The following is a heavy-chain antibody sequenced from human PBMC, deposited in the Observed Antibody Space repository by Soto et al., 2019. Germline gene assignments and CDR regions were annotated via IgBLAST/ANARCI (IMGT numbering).Heavy chain of an antibody. CDR1: GYTFIGYY. CDR2: INPNSGAT. D-gene: IGHD4-17*01. CDR3: ARTSTTVLPYFHY. V-gene: IGHV1-2*04. J-gene: IGHJ4*02. Sequence: ASVKVSCKASGYTFIGYYLHWVRQAPGQGLEWMGWINPNSGATNYAQKFQGWVTMTRDTSISTAYMELSRLTSDDTALYYCARTSTTVLPYFHYLCQGTLVTVYS.